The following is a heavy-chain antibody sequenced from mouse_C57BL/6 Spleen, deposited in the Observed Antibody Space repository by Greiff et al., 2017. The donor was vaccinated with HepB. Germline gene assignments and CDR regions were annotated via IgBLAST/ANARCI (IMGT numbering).Heavy chain of an antibody. D-gene: IGHD1-1*01. Sequence: QVQLQQSGAELVRPGTSVKVSCKASGYAFTNYLIEWVKQRPGQGLEWIGVINPGSGGTNYNEKFKGKATLTADKSSSTAYMQLSSLTSEDSAVYFCARGDYYGSSCFDYWGQGTTLTVSS. CDR3: ARGDYYGSSCFDY. V-gene: IGHV1-54*01. J-gene: IGHJ2*01. CDR2: INPGSGGT. CDR1: GYAFTNYL.